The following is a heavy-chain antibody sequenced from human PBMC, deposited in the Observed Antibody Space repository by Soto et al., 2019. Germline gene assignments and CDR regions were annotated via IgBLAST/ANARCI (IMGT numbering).Heavy chain of an antibody. J-gene: IGHJ5*02. Sequence: SETLSLTCTVSGGSISSYYWSWIRQPPGKGLEWIGYIYYSGSTNYNPSLKSRVTISVDTSKNQFSLKLSSVTAADTAVYYCARVRGYSYGYSWFDPWGQGTLVTVS. V-gene: IGHV4-59*01. D-gene: IGHD5-18*01. CDR2: IYYSGST. CDR1: GGSISSYY. CDR3: ARVRGYSYGYSWFDP.